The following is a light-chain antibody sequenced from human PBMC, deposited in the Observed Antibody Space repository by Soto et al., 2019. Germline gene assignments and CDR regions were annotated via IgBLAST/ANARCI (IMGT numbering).Light chain of an antibody. J-gene: IGKJ5*01. V-gene: IGKV1-39*01. CDR3: QQTRSGIT. Sequence: DIQLTQSPPSLSATVGDRVTITCRASQTIDSYLNWFQQKPGMAPKLLIYAASKLQSGVPSRFRGSGSGTDFTLTIGTLQPDDFASYYCQQTRSGITFGQGTRLEI. CDR1: QTIDSY. CDR2: AAS.